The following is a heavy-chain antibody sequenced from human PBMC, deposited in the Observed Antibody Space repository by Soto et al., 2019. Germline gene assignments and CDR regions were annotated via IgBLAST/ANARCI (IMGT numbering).Heavy chain of an antibody. J-gene: IGHJ5*01. CDR1: GGSISSGGYY. CDR2: IYYIGST. CDR3: ARTPSA. Sequence: QVQLQESGPGLVKPSQTLSLTCTVSGGSISSGGYYWSWIRQHQGKGLERIGDIYYIGSTYYNPSLNSRITIAVDSSKNQFSLNRSSVTAADTAVYYCARTPSAWGHGTLVTDYS. V-gene: IGHV4-31*03.